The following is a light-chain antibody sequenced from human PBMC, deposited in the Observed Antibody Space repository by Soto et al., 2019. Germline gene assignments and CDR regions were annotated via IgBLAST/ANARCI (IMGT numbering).Light chain of an antibody. Sequence: QSALTQPPSASGSPGPAVAISCTGTSSDVGGYNYVSWYQQHPGKAPKLMIYEVNKRPSGVPDRFSGSKSGNTASLTVSGLQAEDEADYYCSSYAGSRNVFGTGTKLTVL. CDR1: SSDVGGYNY. CDR2: EVN. CDR3: SSYAGSRNV. V-gene: IGLV2-8*01. J-gene: IGLJ1*01.